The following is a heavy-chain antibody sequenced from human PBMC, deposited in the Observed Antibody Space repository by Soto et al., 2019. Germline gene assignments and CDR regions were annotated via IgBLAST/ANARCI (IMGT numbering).Heavy chain of an antibody. V-gene: IGHV1-69*13. CDR1: GGTFSSYA. J-gene: IGHJ4*02. Sequence: SVKVSCKASGGTFSSYAISWVRQAPGQGLEWMGGIIPIFGTANYAQKFQGGVTITADESTSTAYMELSSLRSEDTAVYYCARGLMSNYYDSSGQFDYWGQGTLVTVSS. CDR2: IIPIFGTA. D-gene: IGHD3-22*01. CDR3: ARGLMSNYYDSSGQFDY.